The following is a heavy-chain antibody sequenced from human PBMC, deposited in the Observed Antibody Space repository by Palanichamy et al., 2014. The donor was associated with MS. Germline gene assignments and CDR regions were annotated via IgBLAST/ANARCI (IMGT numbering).Heavy chain of an antibody. CDR3: ARDQYESSGYLYYFDY. V-gene: IGHV4-39*07. CDR1: GGSISTSSYY. CDR2: IYYRGST. Sequence: QVQLQESGPGLVKPSETLSLTCTVSGGSISTSSYYWGWIRQSPGKGLEWVGSIYYRGSTYYNRSLKSRVTISIDTSKNQFSLRLSSVTAEDTAVYYCARDQYESSGYLYYFDYWGQGALVTVSS. J-gene: IGHJ4*02. D-gene: IGHD3-22*01.